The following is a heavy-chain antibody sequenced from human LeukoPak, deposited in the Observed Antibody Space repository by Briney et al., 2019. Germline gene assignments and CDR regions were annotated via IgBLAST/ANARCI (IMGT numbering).Heavy chain of an antibody. V-gene: IGHV1-46*01. CDR1: GYTFTRYY. Sequence: ASVKVSCKASGYTFTRYYIHWVRQARGQGLEWVGIINPSGDIPIYAQRFEGRVSMTRDTAINTVYLELNSLTSEDTGVYFCARDGDGFNYWGQGTLVTVS. J-gene: IGHJ4*02. CDR3: ARDGDGFNY. D-gene: IGHD5-24*01. CDR2: INPSGDIP.